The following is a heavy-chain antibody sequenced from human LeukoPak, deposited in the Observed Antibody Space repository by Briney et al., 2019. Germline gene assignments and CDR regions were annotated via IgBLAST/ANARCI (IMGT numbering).Heavy chain of an antibody. D-gene: IGHD2-21*02. CDR3: SRVSVTDFYYFYQYMDV. V-gene: IGHV4-34*01. J-gene: IGHJ6*03. CDR1: GGSFSGYY. Sequence: PSETLSLTCAVYGGSFSGYYWTWIRQSPGKGLEWIGEINHSGSTNYNPSLKSRVTISVDTSKNQFSLNLNSVTAADTAVYYCSRVSVTDFYYFYQYMDVWGKGTTVTVSS. CDR2: INHSGST.